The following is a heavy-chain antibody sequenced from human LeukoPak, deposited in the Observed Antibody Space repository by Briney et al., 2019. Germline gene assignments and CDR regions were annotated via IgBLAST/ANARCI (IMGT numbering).Heavy chain of an antibody. V-gene: IGHV4-39*07. J-gene: IGHJ4*02. Sequence: PSETLSLTCTVSGGSISSSSYYWGWIRQPPGKGLEWIGSLYYNGSTYYNPSLKSRVTISVDTSKNQFSLKLNSVTAADTAVYYCRTAFRSDWYYFDYWGQGTLVTVSS. CDR1: GGSISSSSYY. CDR3: RTAFRSDWYYFDY. CDR2: LYYNGST. D-gene: IGHD6-19*01.